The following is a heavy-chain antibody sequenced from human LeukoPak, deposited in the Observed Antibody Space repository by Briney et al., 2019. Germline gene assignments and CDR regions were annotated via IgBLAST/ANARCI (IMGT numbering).Heavy chain of an antibody. J-gene: IGHJ4*02. CDR3: ARYRAAVGFDY. CDR2: ISNNGGST. V-gene: IGHV3-64*01. CDR1: GFTFSSYA. D-gene: IGHD6-13*01. Sequence: GGSLRLSCAASGFTFSSYAMHWVRQTPGKGLEYVSAISNNGGSTYYANSMKGRFTISRDNSKNTLYLQMGSLRAEDTAVYYCARYRAAVGFDYWGQGTLVTVSS.